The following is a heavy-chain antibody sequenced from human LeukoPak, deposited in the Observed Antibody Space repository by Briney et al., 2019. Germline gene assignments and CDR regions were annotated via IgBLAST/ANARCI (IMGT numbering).Heavy chain of an antibody. Sequence: GSLRLSCATSGFTFSGADMHWVRQVSGKGLEWVGRIRSKGNKYATEYAASVKGRFTISRDDSKNTAYLQMNSLKTEDTAVYYCIHYGSGSYSTDYWGQGTQVTVSS. D-gene: IGHD3-10*01. J-gene: IGHJ4*02. CDR2: IRSKGNKYAT. CDR1: GFTFSGAD. CDR3: IHYGSGSYSTDY. V-gene: IGHV3-73*01.